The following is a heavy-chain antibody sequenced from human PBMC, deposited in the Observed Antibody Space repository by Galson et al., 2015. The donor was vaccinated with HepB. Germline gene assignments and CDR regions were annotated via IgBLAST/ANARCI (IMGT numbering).Heavy chain of an antibody. CDR1: GGSISSSTYY. V-gene: IGHV4-39*01. J-gene: IGHJ4*02. D-gene: IGHD6-19*01. Sequence: LSLTCTVSGGSISSSTYYWGWIRQPPGKGLEWIGTIYYSGNTYYNPSLKSRVTISVDTSKNQFSLRLSSVTAADTAVYYCARHLRSGWYYFDYWGQGTLVTVSS. CDR3: ARHLRSGWYYFDY. CDR2: IYYSGNT.